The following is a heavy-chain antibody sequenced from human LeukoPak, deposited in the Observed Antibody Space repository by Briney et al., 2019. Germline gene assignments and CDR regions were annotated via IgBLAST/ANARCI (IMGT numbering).Heavy chain of an antibody. D-gene: IGHD6-19*01. CDR2: IYYSGST. CDR3: LGVSEKYNSGWFYFDY. CDR1: GYSISSGYY. V-gene: IGHV4-61*01. J-gene: IGHJ4*02. Sequence: KPSETLSLPYTVSGYSISSGYYWGWIRQPPGKGLEWIGYIYYSGSTNYNPSLKSRVTISVDTSKKQFSLKLSAVTAADSCVYCWLGVSEKYNSGWFYFDYWGQGTLVTVSS.